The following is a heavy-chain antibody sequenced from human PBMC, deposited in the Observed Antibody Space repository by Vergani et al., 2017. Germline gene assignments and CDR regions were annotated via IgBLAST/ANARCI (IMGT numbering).Heavy chain of an antibody. D-gene: IGHD2-2*01. CDR3: AKDVGEYCSSTSCLSFDY. CDR1: GFTFSSYG. V-gene: IGHV3-30*02. Sequence: QVQLVESGGGVVQPGGSLRLSCAASGFTFSSYGMHWVRQAPGKGLEWVAFIWYDGSNKYYADSVKGRFTISRDNSKNTLYLQMNSLRAEDTAVYYCAKDVGEYCSSTSCLSFDYWGQGTLVTVSS. J-gene: IGHJ4*02. CDR2: IWYDGSNK.